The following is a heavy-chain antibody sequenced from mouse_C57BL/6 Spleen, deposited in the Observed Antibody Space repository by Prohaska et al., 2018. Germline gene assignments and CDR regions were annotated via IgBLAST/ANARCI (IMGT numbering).Heavy chain of an antibody. CDR3: ARPDDYDGRGFAY. V-gene: IGHV4-1*01. J-gene: IGHJ3*01. Sequence: EVKLLQSGGGLVQPGGSLKLSYAASGIDFSRYWMSWVRRAPGKGLEWIGEIKPDSIRINYAPSLKDKFIISRDNAKTTLYLQMNKVRSEDTALYYCARPDDYDGRGFAYWGQGTLVTVSA. D-gene: IGHD2-4*01. CDR1: GIDFSRYW. CDR2: IKPDSIRI.